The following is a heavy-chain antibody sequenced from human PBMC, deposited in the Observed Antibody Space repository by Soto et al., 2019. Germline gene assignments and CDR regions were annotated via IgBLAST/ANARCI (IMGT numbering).Heavy chain of an antibody. Sequence: QVQLVESGGGVVQPGRSLRLSCAASGFTFSSYGMHWVRQAPGKGLEWVAVISYDGSNKYYADSVKGRFTISRDNSKNTLYLQMNSLRAEDTAVYYCAKDRFAFRGGDYYYGMDVWGQGTTVTVSS. V-gene: IGHV3-30*18. CDR2: ISYDGSNK. J-gene: IGHJ6*02. CDR1: GFTFSSYG. CDR3: AKDRFAFRGGDYYYGMDV. D-gene: IGHD3-10*01.